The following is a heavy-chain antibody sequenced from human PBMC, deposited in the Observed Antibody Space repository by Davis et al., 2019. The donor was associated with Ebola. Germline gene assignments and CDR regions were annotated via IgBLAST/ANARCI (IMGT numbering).Heavy chain of an antibody. CDR1: GYSFTSYW. J-gene: IGHJ6*02. Sequence: GESLKISCEGSGYSFTSYWISWVRQMPGKGLEWVGRIDPSDPYTDYSPSFQGHVTISTDKSINTAYLQWNSLKASDTAIYFCARHFVGKLFGMDVWGQGTMVIVSS. CDR3: ARHFVGKLFGMDV. V-gene: IGHV5-10-1*01. D-gene: IGHD3-3*02. CDR2: IDPSDPYT.